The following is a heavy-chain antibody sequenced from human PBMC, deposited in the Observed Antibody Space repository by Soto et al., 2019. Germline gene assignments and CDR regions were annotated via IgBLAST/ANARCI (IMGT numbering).Heavy chain of an antibody. CDR1: GFRFSFSTYE. Sequence: PGGSLRLSCAASGFRFSFSTYEMSWVRQAPGKGLEWVSCSSSAGDIIRYADSVKGRFTMSKDNAKNSVYLQMNNLRAEDTAVYYCARVLQRGGYGMDVWGQGTTVTVSS. CDR3: ARVLQRGGYGMDV. V-gene: IGHV3-48*03. J-gene: IGHJ6*02. CDR2: SSSAGDII.